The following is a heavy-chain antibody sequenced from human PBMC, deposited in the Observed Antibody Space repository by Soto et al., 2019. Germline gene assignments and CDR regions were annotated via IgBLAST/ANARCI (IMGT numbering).Heavy chain of an antibody. CDR1: GSTFSSSA. CDR2: ISGSGSVT. CDR3: SRNTSGRQGSTLDI. Sequence: GGSLRLSCAASGSTFSSSAMTWVRQAPGKGLEWVSAISGSGSVTYYTSSVRGRFTISRDNSRNTLYLQMNNLRAEDTAVYYCSRNTSGRQGSTLDIWGQGTMVTVSS. V-gene: IGHV3-23*01. D-gene: IGHD6-19*01. J-gene: IGHJ3*02.